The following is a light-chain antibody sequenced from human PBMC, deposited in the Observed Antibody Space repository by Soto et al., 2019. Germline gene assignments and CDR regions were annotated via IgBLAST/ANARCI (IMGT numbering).Light chain of an antibody. CDR2: DAS. V-gene: IGKV1-33*01. CDR3: QQFYDLPIT. CDR1: QDISAV. J-gene: IGKJ5*01. Sequence: IQMPQSPSALSASVGDRVTITCQASQDISAVLNWYQQQTGKAPKVLIYDASKLQTGVPSRFSGRGSGKDFTFTISSLQPDDSGTYYCQQFYDLPITFGQGTRLEI.